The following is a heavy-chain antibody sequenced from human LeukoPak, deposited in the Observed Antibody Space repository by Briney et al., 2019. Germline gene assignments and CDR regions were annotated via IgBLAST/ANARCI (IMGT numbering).Heavy chain of an antibody. CDR3: ARAGPIVVVPAAPTDY. J-gene: IGHJ4*02. V-gene: IGHV1-2*02. Sequence: ASVKVSCEASGYTFTGYYMHWVRQAPGQGLEWMGWINPNSGGTNYAQKFQGRVTMTRDTSISTAYMELSRLRSDDTAVYYCARAGPIVVVPAAPTDYWGQGTLVTVSS. CDR2: INPNSGGT. CDR1: GYTFTGYY. D-gene: IGHD2-2*01.